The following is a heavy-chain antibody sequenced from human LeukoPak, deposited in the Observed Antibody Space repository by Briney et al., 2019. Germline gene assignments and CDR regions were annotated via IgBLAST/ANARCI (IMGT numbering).Heavy chain of an antibody. D-gene: IGHD5/OR15-5a*01. CDR1: GFTFSDFA. Sequence: QPGGSLRLSCAASGFTFSDFAMSWVRQAPGKGLDWVSAISGSGGSGTYYADSVKGRFTVSRDNSKNTLYLQMNSLRAEDTAIYYCAKVVDIVSSIPETFDYWGQGTLVTVSS. CDR3: AKVVDIVSSIPETFDY. J-gene: IGHJ4*02. CDR2: ISGSGGSGT. V-gene: IGHV3-23*01.